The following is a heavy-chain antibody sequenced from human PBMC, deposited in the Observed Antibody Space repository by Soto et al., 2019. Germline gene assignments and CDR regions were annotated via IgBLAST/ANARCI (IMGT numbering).Heavy chain of an antibody. CDR2: INHSGST. J-gene: IGHJ4*02. D-gene: IGHD3-10*01. V-gene: IGHV4-34*01. CDR3: ARNGDSGAY. CDR1: GGSFSGYY. Sequence: SETLSLTCAVYGGSFSGYYWSWIRQPPGKGLEWIGEINHSGSTNYNPSLKSRVTISVDTSKNQFSLKLSSVTAADTAVYYCARNGDSGAYWGQGTLVTVSS.